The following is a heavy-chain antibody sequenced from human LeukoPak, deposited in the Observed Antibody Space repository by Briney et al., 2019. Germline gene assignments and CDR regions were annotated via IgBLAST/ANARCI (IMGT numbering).Heavy chain of an antibody. CDR2: IGSSSCYI. J-gene: IGHJ4*02. CDR1: GFTFSSCS. Sequence: GSLRLSCAASGFTFSSCSMNWVHQAPGKGLEWVSFIGSSSCYIYYANSVKGRFTISRDNAKNSLYLQMNSLRAEDTAVYYCARGGVVATFDYWGQGTLVTVSS. CDR3: ARGGVVATFDY. V-gene: IGHV3-21*04. D-gene: IGHD5-12*01.